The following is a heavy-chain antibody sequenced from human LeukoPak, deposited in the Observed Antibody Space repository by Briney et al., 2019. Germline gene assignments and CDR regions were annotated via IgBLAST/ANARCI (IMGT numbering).Heavy chain of an antibody. CDR1: GFTFSSYS. D-gene: IGHD3-22*01. J-gene: IGHJ4*02. V-gene: IGHV3-21*04. CDR2: ISSSSSYI. CDR3: AKEGYDSSGYYFSDY. Sequence: GGSLRLSCAASGFTFSSYSMNWVRQAPGKGLEWVSSISSSSSYIYYADSVKGRFTISRDNSKNTLYLQMNSLRAEDTAVYYCAKEGYDSSGYYFSDYWGQGTLVTVSS.